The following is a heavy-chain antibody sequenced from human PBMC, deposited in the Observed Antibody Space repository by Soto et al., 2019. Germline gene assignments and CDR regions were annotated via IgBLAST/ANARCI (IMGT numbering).Heavy chain of an antibody. CDR1: GGTFSSYA. CDR2: IVPIVDTA. V-gene: IGHV1-69*13. CDR3: VRVVAIPGIHYFDY. D-gene: IGHD2-15*01. Sequence: GASVKVSCKTSGGTFSSYAISWVRQAPGQGLEWMGGIVPIVDTATYAQKFQGRVTITADESTSTAYMELSRLRSDDTAVYYCVRVVAIPGIHYFDYWGQGTLVTVSS. J-gene: IGHJ4*02.